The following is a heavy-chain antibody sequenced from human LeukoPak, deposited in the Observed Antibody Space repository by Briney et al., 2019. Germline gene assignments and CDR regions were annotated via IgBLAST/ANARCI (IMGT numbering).Heavy chain of an antibody. CDR2: IYHNGRT. CDR1: GGSFNNYY. CDR3: TRGPEDYFASGSYSLLDY. J-gene: IGHJ4*02. V-gene: IGHV4-34*01. Sequence: SGTLSLSCAVYGGSFNNYYWSWIRQPPGKGLEWMAEIYHNGRTNYNPSPKSRVTVSVATSKNQSSLKLSSVTAAVTAVYYCTRGPEDYFASGSYSLLDYWGQGTLVAVSS. D-gene: IGHD3-10*01.